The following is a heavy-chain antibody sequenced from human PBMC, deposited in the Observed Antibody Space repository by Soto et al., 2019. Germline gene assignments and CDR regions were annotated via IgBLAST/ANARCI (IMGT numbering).Heavy chain of an antibody. CDR2: IKEDGSEK. CDR1: SFTFSGSW. CDR3: ARGARI. J-gene: IGHJ3*02. V-gene: IGHV3-7*01. Sequence: EVELVESGGDLVRPGGSLRLSCADSSFTFSGSWMYWVRQAPGKGLEWVANIKEDGSEKNYVDSVRGRFTISRDNAKNSLYLQMNSLRAEDTAVYYCARGARIWGQGTMVTVSP.